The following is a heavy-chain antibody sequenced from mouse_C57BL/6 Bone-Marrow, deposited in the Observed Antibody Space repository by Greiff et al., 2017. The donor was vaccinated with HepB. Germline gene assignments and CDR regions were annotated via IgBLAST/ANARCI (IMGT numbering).Heavy chain of an antibody. V-gene: IGHV5-6*01. CDR1: GFTFSSYG. CDR2: ISSGGSYT. Sequence: EVQVVESGGDLVKPGGSLKLSCAASGFTFSSYGMSWVRQTPDKRLEWVATISSGGSYTYYPDSVKGRFTISRDNAKNTLYLQMSSLKSEDTAMYYCARHRGLPDYWGQGTTLTVSS. J-gene: IGHJ2*01. D-gene: IGHD2-4*01. CDR3: ARHRGLPDY.